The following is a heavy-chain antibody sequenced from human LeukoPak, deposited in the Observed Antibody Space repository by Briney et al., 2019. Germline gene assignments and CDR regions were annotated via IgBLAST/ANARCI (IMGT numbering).Heavy chain of an antibody. J-gene: IGHJ4*02. Sequence: GGSLRLSCAASGFTLSIYSMNWVRQAPGKGLEWVSSISSISSYIYNADSVKGRFTITRDNAKNTMYLKMNSLRAEDTAVYYCAAQGGLYDFWSGFNYWGQGTLVTVSS. CDR2: ISSISSYI. CDR3: AAQGGLYDFWSGFNY. D-gene: IGHD3-3*01. CDR1: GFTLSIYS. V-gene: IGHV3-21*01.